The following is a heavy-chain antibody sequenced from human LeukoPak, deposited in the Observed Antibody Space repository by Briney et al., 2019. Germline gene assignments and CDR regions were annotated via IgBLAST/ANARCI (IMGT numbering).Heavy chain of an antibody. J-gene: IGHJ4*02. CDR2: IIPIFGTG. CDR1: GGTFRDYA. Sequence: SVKVSCKASGGTFRDYAFRWVRQAPGQELEWMGAIIPIFGTGEYAQKFQGRVTITTDESTSTVYMETSSLRSEDTAVYYCARTRDGYKYGFDYWGQGSLVAVSS. CDR3: ARTRDGYKYGFDY. V-gene: IGHV1-69*05. D-gene: IGHD5-24*01.